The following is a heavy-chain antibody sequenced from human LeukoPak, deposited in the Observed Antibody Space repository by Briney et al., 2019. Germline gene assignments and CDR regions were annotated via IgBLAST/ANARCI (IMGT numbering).Heavy chain of an antibody. J-gene: IGHJ4*02. D-gene: IGHD3-10*01. CDR2: ISPSGDIT. V-gene: IGHV3-23*01. CDR3: AKDDAWLRFGE. Sequence: GGSLRLSCAASGFTFSSYTMNWVRQAPGKGLEWVSGISPSGDITYYADSVKGRFTISRDNSKNTLYLEVISLTAEDTAVYYCAKDDAWLRFGEWSQGTLVTVSS. CDR1: GFTFSSYT.